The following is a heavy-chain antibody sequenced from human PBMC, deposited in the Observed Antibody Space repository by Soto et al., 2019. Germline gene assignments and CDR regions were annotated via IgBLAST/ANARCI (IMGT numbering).Heavy chain of an antibody. J-gene: IGHJ4*02. CDR3: AKNPYNSNWYGEPLAS. V-gene: IGHV3-23*01. Sequence: EVQLLESGGGLVQPGGSLRLSCATSGFIFSNYVMNWVRQAPGKGLEWVSAISGSGDSTYYADSVKGRFTISRDNSKKTLYLQVNSLRGEDTAVYYCAKNPYNSNWYGEPLASWGQGTLVTVSS. CDR2: ISGSGDST. D-gene: IGHD6-13*01. CDR1: GFIFSNYV.